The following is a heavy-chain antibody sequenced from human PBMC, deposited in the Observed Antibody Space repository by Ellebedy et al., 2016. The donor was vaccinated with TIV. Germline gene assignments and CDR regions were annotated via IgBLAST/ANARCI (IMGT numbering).Heavy chain of an antibody. D-gene: IGHD4/OR15-4a*01. CDR3: ARVYGDYRMDV. V-gene: IGHV3-21*01. CDR1: GFTFSSYS. J-gene: IGHJ6*02. CDR2: ISSSSGYR. Sequence: GGSLRLSCAASGFTFSSYSMNWVRQAPGKGLEWVSSISSSSGYRYYAESVEGRFTISRDNAKNSLYLQMNSLRAEDTAVYYCARVYGDYRMDVWGQGTTVTVSS.